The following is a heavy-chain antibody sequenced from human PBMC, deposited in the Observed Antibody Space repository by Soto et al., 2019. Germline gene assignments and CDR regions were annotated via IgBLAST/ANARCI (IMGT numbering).Heavy chain of an antibody. J-gene: IGHJ4*02. CDR2: ISGSGGST. Sequence: GGSLRLSCAASGFTLSSYAMSWVRQAPGKGLEWVSAISGSGGSTYYADSVKGRFTISRDNSKNTLYLQMNSLRVEDTAVYYWAKGGEVVITMIDYWGQGTLVTVSS. V-gene: IGHV3-23*01. D-gene: IGHD3-22*01. CDR1: GFTLSSYA. CDR3: AKGGEVVITMIDY.